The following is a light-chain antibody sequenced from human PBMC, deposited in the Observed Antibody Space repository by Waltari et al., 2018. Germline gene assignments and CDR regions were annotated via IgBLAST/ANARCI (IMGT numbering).Light chain of an antibody. Sequence: DVVMTQSPLSLPVTLGQPASISCRSSQSLVSRDGNTYFNWFHQRPGQSPRRLLYKVSNLDSGVPDRFSGSVSGTDFTLRISRVEAEDVGNYYCMQGTHWPWTFGPGTKVEI. V-gene: IGKV2-30*01. J-gene: IGKJ1*01. CDR3: MQGTHWPWT. CDR1: QSLVSRDGNTY. CDR2: KVS.